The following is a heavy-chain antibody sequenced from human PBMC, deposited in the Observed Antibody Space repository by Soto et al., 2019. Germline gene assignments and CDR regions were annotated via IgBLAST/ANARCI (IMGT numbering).Heavy chain of an antibody. CDR1: GGTFSSYA. CDR2: IIPIFGTA. V-gene: IGHV1-69*12. Sequence: QVQLVQSGAEVKKPGSSVKVSCKASGGTFSSYAISWVRQAPGQGLEWMGGIIPIFGTANYAQKFQGRVTITADESTSTAYMELSSLRSEDTAVYYCVRGQAFGYCSGGSCYSVGYYYYGMDVWGQGTTVTVSS. J-gene: IGHJ6*02. CDR3: VRGQAFGYCSGGSCYSVGYYYYGMDV. D-gene: IGHD2-15*01.